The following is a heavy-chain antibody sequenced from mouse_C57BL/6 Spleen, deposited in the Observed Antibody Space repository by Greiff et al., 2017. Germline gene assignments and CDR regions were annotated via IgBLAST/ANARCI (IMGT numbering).Heavy chain of an antibody. CDR2: IYPSDSET. D-gene: IGHD6-1*01. CDR1: GYTFTSYW. Sequence: QVQLQQPGAELVRPGSSVKLSCKASGYTFTSYWMDWVKQRPGQGLEWIGNIYPSDSETHYNQKFKDKATLTVDKSSSTAYMQLSSLTSEDSAVYYCARKGARPYAMDYWGQGTSVTVSS. CDR3: ARKGARPYAMDY. V-gene: IGHV1-61*01. J-gene: IGHJ4*01.